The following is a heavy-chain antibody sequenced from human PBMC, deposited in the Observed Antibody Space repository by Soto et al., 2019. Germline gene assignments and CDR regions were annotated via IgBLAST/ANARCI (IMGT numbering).Heavy chain of an antibody. CDR2: IYYSGTT. CDR1: GYSISSRNW. CDR3: ARREIQGPIDY. J-gene: IGHJ4*02. Sequence: SETLSLTCAVSGYSISSRNWWGWIRQPPGKGLEWIGYIYYSGTTYYNPSLKSRVTMSVDTSKTQFSLKLTSVTAVDTAVYYCARREIQGPIDYWGQGTLVTVSS. D-gene: IGHD1-26*01. V-gene: IGHV4-28*01.